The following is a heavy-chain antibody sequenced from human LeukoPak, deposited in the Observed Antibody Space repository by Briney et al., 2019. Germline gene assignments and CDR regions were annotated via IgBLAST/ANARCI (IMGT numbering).Heavy chain of an antibody. V-gene: IGHV3-33*01. CDR2: ILYEGGNK. J-gene: IGHJ3*02. D-gene: IGHD2-15*01. Sequence: GGALRLSCAASGFTFSSYGMRWGRQAPGKGLGWVAVILYEGGNKYYGDTVKGHFTIYRDNSKNTLYLQMDSLSADDTAVYYCARAGRYCSGGSCYFGRYAFDIWGQGTMVTVSS. CDR3: ARAGRYCSGGSCYFGRYAFDI. CDR1: GFTFSSYG.